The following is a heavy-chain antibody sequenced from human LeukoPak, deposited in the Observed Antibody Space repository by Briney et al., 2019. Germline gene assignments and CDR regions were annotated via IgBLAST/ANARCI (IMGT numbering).Heavy chain of an antibody. CDR1: GDSISSGDNY. CDR2: IYHTGSA. J-gene: IGHJ4*02. CDR3: ARVVCTSSNCYAPSHLDY. Sequence: PSETLSLTCTVSGDSISSGDNYWSWIRQPPGKGLQWIGYIYHTGSAFYNPSLKSRVSISVDTSKNPFSLRLSSMTAADTAVYHCARVVCTSSNCYAPSHLDYWGQGTLVTVSS. V-gene: IGHV4-30-4*02. D-gene: IGHD2-8*01.